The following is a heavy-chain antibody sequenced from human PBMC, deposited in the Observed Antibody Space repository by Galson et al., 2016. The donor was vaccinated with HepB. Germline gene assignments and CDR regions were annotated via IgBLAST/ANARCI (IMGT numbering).Heavy chain of an antibody. CDR3: TTDIPLTGGTNFAY. J-gene: IGHJ4*02. CDR1: GFTFGDFW. V-gene: IGHV3-15*01. CDR2: IKCKADGGTT. D-gene: IGHD7-27*01. Sequence: SGAVSGFTFGDFWMNWVRQAPGKGLDWVGRIKCKADGGTTDYAAPVNGRFIISRDDSKNTLYLQMSSLKTDDTAVYYCTTDIPLTGGTNFAYVGQGTLVTVSS.